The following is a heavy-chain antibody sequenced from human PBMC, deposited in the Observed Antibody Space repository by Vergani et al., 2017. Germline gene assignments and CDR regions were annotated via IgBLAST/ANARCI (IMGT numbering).Heavy chain of an antibody. Sequence: EVQLVQSGAEVKKPGESLKISCKGSGYSFSSYWIGWVRQMPGKGLEWMGMIYPGDSDIRYSPSFQGQVTISADRSINTVYLQWSSLQASDTAMYYCARNLVHTSTWYYFDYWGQGTLVTVSS. CDR3: ARNLVHTSTWYYFDY. D-gene: IGHD1-1*01. CDR2: IYPGDSDI. J-gene: IGHJ4*02. V-gene: IGHV5-51*03. CDR1: GYSFSSYW.